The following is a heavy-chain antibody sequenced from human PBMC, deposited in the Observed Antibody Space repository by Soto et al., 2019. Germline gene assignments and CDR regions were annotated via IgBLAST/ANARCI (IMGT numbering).Heavy chain of an antibody. D-gene: IGHD3-22*01. J-gene: IGHJ5*02. CDR1: GGSISSGGYY. CDR2: IYYSGST. Sequence: KPSETLSLTCTVSGGSISSGGYYWSWIRQHPGKGLEWIGYIYYSGSTYYNPSLKSRVTISVDTSKNQFSLKLSSVTAADTAVYYCARDYYDSKSLGDWFDPWGQGTLVTVSS. CDR3: ARDYYDSKSLGDWFDP. V-gene: IGHV4-31*03.